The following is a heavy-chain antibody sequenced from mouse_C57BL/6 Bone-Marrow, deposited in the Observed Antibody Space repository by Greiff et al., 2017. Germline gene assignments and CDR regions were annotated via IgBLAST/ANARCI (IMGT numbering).Heavy chain of an antibody. CDR3: AREVPYDFDY. CDR2: IRSCSSTI. V-gene: IGHV5-17*01. D-gene: IGHD1-1*01. CDR1: GFTFSDYG. J-gene: IGHJ2*01. Sequence: EVNVVEPGGGLVKPGGSLKLSCAASGFTFSDYGMHWVRQAPEKGLEWVAYIRSCSSTIYYADTVKGRFTISRDNAKNTLFLQMTSLRSEDTAMYYCAREVPYDFDYWGQGTTLTVSS.